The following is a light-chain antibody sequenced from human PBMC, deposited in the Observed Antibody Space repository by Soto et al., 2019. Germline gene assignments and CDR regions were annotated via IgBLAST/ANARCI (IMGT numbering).Light chain of an antibody. CDR3: QQYNKWPLT. Sequence: EIMMTQSPGTLSASPGERAPLSCRAGQSVSRNLAWYQQKPGQAPRLLIYAVSTRATGIPARFSGSGSGTEFTLTISSLQSEDFAVYYCQQYNKWPLTFGQGTKVEIK. V-gene: IGKV3-15*01. CDR1: QSVSRN. J-gene: IGKJ1*01. CDR2: AVS.